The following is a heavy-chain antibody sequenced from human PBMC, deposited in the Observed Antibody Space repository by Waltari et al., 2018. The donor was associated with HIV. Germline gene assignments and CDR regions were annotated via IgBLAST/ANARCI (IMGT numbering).Heavy chain of an antibody. V-gene: IGHV1-8*01. CDR2: MNRISGNT. CDR3: ARRGYCSSTSCSAVDY. J-gene: IGHJ4*02. D-gene: IGHD2-2*01. CDR1: GYTFTSYD. Sequence: QVQLVQSGAEVKKPGASVKVSCKASGYTFTSYDINWVRQATGQGLERMGGMNRISGNTGYAQKIQGRVPMTRNNSISTAYMELSSLRSEGTAVYYCARRGYCSSTSCSAVDYWGQGTLVTVSS.